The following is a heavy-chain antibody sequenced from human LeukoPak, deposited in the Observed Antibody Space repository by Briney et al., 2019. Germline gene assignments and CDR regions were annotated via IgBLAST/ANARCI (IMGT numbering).Heavy chain of an antibody. J-gene: IGHJ4*02. D-gene: IGHD3-3*01. CDR3: ASLPPRYYDFWSGYYPPAY. CDR1: GGSISSGGYS. Sequence: SQTLSLTCAVSGGSISSGGYSWSWIRQPPGKGLEWIGYIYHSGSTYYNPSLKSRVTISVDRSKNQFSLKLSSVTAADTAVYYCASLPPRYYDFWSGYYPPAYWGQGTLVTVSS. CDR2: IYHSGST. V-gene: IGHV4-30-2*01.